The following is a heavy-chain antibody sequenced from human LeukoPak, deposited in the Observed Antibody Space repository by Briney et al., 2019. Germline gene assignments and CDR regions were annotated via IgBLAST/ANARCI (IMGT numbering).Heavy chain of an antibody. CDR3: AKLSSSWSRTYFDY. V-gene: IGHV1-2*02. Sequence: ASVKVSCKASEYTFTVYFMHWVRQAPGHGLEWMGWINPNSGGTNYAQKFQGRVTMTRDTSISTAYMELSRLRSDDTAVYYCAKLSSSWSRTYFDYWGQGTLVTVSS. J-gene: IGHJ4*02. CDR2: INPNSGGT. D-gene: IGHD6-13*01. CDR1: EYTFTVYF.